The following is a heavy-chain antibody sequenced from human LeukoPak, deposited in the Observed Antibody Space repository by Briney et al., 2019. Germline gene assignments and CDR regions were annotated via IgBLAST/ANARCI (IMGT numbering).Heavy chain of an antibody. CDR3: ARDGRAVAEAFDI. J-gene: IGHJ3*02. CDR1: W. Sequence: WIGWVRQMPGKGLEWMGIIYHSGSTNYNPSLKSRVTISVDKSKNQFSLKLSSVTAADTAVYYCARDGRAVAEAFDIWGQGTMVTVSS. V-gene: IGHV4-4*02. D-gene: IGHD6-19*01. CDR2: IYHSGST.